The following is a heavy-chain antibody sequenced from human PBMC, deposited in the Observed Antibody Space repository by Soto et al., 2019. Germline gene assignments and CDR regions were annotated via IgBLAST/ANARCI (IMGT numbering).Heavy chain of an antibody. CDR2: IWYDGSNK. Sequence: LSLTCAASGFTFRSYGMHWVRQAPGKGLEWVAVIWYDGSNKYYADSVKGRFTISRDNSKNTLYLQMNSLRAEDTAVYYCARGARCSGGSCYFSQFGENWFDPWGQGTLVTVSS. J-gene: IGHJ5*02. D-gene: IGHD2-15*01. V-gene: IGHV3-33*01. CDR3: ARGARCSGGSCYFSQFGENWFDP. CDR1: GFTFRSYG.